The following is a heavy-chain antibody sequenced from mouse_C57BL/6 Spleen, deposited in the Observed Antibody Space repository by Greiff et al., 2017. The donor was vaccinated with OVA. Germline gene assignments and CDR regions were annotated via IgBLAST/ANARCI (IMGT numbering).Heavy chain of an antibody. CDR1: GFNIKDDY. J-gene: IGHJ1*03. V-gene: IGHV14-4*01. CDR3: TTECYYRYFDV. CDR2: IDPENGDT. Sequence: EVQRVESGAELVRPGASVKLSCTASGFNIKDDYMHWVKQRPEQGLEWIGWIDPENGDTEYASKFQGKATITADTSSNTAYLQLSSLTSEDTAVYYCTTECYYRYFDVWGTGTTVTVSS.